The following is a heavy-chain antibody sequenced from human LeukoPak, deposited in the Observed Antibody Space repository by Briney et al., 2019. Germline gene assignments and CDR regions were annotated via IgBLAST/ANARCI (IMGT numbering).Heavy chain of an antibody. Sequence: GGSLRLSCAASGFTFSSYSMNWVRQAPGKGLEWVSSISSSSSYIYYADSVKGRFTIYRDNAKNSLHLQMNSLRAEDTAVYYCAREGYSSGGWFFDYWGQGTLVTVSS. CDR3: AREGYSSGGWFFDY. CDR2: ISSSSSYI. J-gene: IGHJ4*02. D-gene: IGHD6-19*01. V-gene: IGHV3-21*01. CDR1: GFTFSSYS.